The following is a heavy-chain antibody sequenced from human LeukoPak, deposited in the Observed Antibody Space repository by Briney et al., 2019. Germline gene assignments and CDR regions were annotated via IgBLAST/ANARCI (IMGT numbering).Heavy chain of an antibody. V-gene: IGHV3-11*04. J-gene: IGHJ4*02. D-gene: IGHD3-10*01. Sequence: GGSLSLSCAASGFTFSDYYMSWIRQAPGKGLEWVSYISSSGSTIYYADSVMGRFTISRDNAKNSLYLQMNSLRAEDTAVYYCARSPNYKGYFDYWGQGTLVTVSS. CDR1: GFTFSDYY. CDR3: ARSPNYKGYFDY. CDR2: ISSSGSTI.